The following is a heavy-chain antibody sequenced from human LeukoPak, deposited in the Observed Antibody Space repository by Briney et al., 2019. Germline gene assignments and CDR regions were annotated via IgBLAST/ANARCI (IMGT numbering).Heavy chain of an antibody. CDR3: ARAHGGYYDFWSGSPRIDAFDI. CDR1: GFTFSDYY. V-gene: IGHV3-11*04. Sequence: PGGSLRLSCAASGFTFSDYYMSWIRQAPGKGLEWVSYISSSGSTIYCADSVKGRFTISRDNAKNSLYLQMNSLRAEDTAVYYCARAHGGYYDFWSGSPRIDAFDIWGQGTMVTVSS. D-gene: IGHD3-3*01. J-gene: IGHJ3*02. CDR2: ISSSGSTI.